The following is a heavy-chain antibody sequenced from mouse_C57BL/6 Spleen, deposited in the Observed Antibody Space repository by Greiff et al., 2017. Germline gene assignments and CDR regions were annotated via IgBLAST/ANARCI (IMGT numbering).Heavy chain of an antibody. CDR1: GYAFTNYL. Sequence: QVQLQQSGAELVRPGTSVKVSCKASGYAFTNYLIEWVKQRPGQGLEWIGVINPGSGGTNYNEKFKGKATLTADKSSSTAYMQLSSLTSEDSAVYFCARPYDYGSSPAWFAYWGQGTLVTVSA. J-gene: IGHJ3*01. V-gene: IGHV1-54*01. CDR2: INPGSGGT. CDR3: ARPYDYGSSPAWFAY. D-gene: IGHD1-1*01.